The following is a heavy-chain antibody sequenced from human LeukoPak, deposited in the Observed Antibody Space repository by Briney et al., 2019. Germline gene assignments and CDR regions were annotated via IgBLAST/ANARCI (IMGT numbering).Heavy chain of an antibody. V-gene: IGHV1-2*02. CDR2: INPNSGGT. Sequence: ASVKVSCKASGYTFTGYYMHWVRQAPGQGLEWMGWINPNSGGTNYAQKFQGRVTMTRDTSISTAYMELSRLRSDDTAVYYCARDHCSSTSCPLNWFDPWGQGTLVTVSS. J-gene: IGHJ5*02. CDR1: GYTFTGYY. D-gene: IGHD2-2*01. CDR3: ARDHCSSTSCPLNWFDP.